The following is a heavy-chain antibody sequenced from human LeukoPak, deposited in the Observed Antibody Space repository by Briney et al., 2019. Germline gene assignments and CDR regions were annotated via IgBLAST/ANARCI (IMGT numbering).Heavy chain of an antibody. CDR2: IYYSGST. CDR1: GGSISGYS. D-gene: IGHD6-19*01. V-gene: IGHV4-59*01. J-gene: IGHJ4*02. Sequence: SETLSLTCTVSGGSISGYSRSWIRQPPGKGLEWIAYIYYSGSTNYNPSLKSRVTMSVDTSKNQFSLKLSSVTAADTAVYYCARIFRSGWYYFDYWGQGTLVTVSS. CDR3: ARIFRSGWYYFDY.